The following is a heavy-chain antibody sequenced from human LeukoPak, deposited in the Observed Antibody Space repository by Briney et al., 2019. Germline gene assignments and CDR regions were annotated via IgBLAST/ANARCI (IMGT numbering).Heavy chain of an antibody. Sequence: GGSLRLSCSASGFTFSNYEMNWVRQAPGKGLEWVSYIGSSGSTIYYADSLKGRFTISRDNAKNSLYLEINSLRAEDTAVYYCARGATVSDYWGQGTLVTVSS. J-gene: IGHJ4*01. CDR3: ARGATVSDY. V-gene: IGHV3-48*03. CDR2: IGSSGSTI. D-gene: IGHD4-17*01. CDR1: GFTFSNYE.